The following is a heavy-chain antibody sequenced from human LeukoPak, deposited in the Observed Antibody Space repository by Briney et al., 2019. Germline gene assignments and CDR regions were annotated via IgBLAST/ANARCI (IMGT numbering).Heavy chain of an antibody. CDR2: ISSSSSYI. CDR3: ARDPGDYGDYYYYYGMDV. Sequence: GGSLRLSCAASGFTFSSYSMNWVRQAPGKGLEWVSSISSSSSYIYYADSVKGRFTISRDNAKNSLYLRMNSLRAEDTAVYYCARDPGDYGDYYYYYGMDVWGQGTTVTVSS. D-gene: IGHD4-17*01. J-gene: IGHJ6*02. V-gene: IGHV3-21*01. CDR1: GFTFSSYS.